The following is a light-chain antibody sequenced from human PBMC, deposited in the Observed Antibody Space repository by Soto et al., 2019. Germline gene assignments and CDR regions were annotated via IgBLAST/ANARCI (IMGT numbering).Light chain of an antibody. J-gene: IGLJ2*01. CDR1: SSDVGGYNY. Sequence: ALTRPASVSGSPGQSITISCTGTSSDVGGYNYVSWYQQHPGKAPKLMIYDVDNRPSGVSNRFSGSRSGNTASLTISGLQAEDEADYYCSSYTSTSTVVFGGGTKLTVL. CDR3: SSYTSTSTVV. V-gene: IGLV2-14*01. CDR2: DVD.